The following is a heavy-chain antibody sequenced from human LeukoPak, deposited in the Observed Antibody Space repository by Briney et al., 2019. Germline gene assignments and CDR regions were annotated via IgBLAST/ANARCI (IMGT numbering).Heavy chain of an antibody. V-gene: IGHV4-59*08. CDR2: IHYSGTT. CDR1: GGSISTYY. J-gene: IGHJ4*02. Sequence: SETLSLTCTVSGGSISTYYWSWIRQPPGKGLEWIGYIHYSGTTNYNPSLKNRVTISLDTSKNQFSLNLSSVTAADTAVYYCARMGGYSGYATHWGQGTLVTVDS. D-gene: IGHD5-12*01. CDR3: ARMGGYSGYATH.